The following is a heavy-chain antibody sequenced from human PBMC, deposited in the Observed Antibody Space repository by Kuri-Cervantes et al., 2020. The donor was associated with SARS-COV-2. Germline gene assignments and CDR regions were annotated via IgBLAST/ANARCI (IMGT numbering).Heavy chain of an antibody. CDR3: AKDLRRYYDFWSGWSKQYYYYGMDV. CDR1: GFTFDDYA. CDR2: ISWNSGSI. Sequence: GGSLRLSCEASGFTFDDYAMHWVRQAPGKGLEWVSGISWNSGSIGYADSVKGRFTISRDNAKNSLYLQMHSLRAEDTALYYCAKDLRRYYDFWSGWSKQYYYYGMDVWGQGTTVTVSS. D-gene: IGHD3-3*01. V-gene: IGHV3-9*01. J-gene: IGHJ6*02.